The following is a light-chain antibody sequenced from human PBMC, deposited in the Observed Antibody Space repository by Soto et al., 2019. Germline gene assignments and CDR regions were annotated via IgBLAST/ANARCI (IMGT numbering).Light chain of an antibody. V-gene: IGKV1-8*01. CDR2: AAS. J-gene: IGKJ1*01. CDR1: QGISSY. CDR3: QQYYSYPLT. Sequence: AIRMTQSPSSFSASTGDRVTITCRASQGISSYLAWYQQKPGKAPKLLIYAASTLQSGVPSRFSGSGSGTDFTLTISCLQDEDFATYYCQQYYSYPLTFGQGTKVEIK.